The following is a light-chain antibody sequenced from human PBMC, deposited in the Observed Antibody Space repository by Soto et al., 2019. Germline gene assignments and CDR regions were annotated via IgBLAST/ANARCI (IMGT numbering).Light chain of an antibody. V-gene: IGKV3-20*01. Sequence: EIVLTQSPGTLSLSPGERATLSCRASQTACSNCLAWYQQKPGQAPRLLISGASNRATGIPDKFSGSGSGTDFTLTISRLEPEDFAVYYCQQYGGSPGFTFGPGTRVDIK. CDR1: QTACSNC. J-gene: IGKJ3*01. CDR2: GAS. CDR3: QQYGGSPGFT.